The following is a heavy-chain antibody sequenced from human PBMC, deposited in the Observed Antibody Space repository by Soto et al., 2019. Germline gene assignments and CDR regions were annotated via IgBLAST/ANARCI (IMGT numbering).Heavy chain of an antibody. V-gene: IGHV1-69*01. CDR2: IIPISGTA. CDR3: ARSQGSSTSLEIYFYYYYGMEV. J-gene: IGHJ6*02. Sequence: QVQLVQSGAEVKKPGSSVKVSCKASGGTFSSYAISWVRQAPGQGLEWMGGIIPISGTANYAQKFQGRVTITADESTGPAYMELSRLRSEDTAVYYCARSQGSSTSLEIYFYYYYGMEVWGQGATVNVSS. CDR1: GGTFSSYA. D-gene: IGHD2-2*01.